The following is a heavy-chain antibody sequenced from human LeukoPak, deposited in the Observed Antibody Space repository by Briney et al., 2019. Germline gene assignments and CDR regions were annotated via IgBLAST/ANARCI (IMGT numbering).Heavy chain of an antibody. Sequence: SVKVSCKASGGAFSSYGISWVRQAPGQGLEWMGGIIPIFGTANYAQKFQGRVTITADESTSTAYMELSSLRSEDTAVYYCARLDEYSSSSRYYGMDVWGQGTTVTVSS. J-gene: IGHJ6*02. CDR2: IIPIFGTA. CDR1: GGAFSSYG. D-gene: IGHD6-6*01. CDR3: ARLDEYSSSSRYYGMDV. V-gene: IGHV1-69*13.